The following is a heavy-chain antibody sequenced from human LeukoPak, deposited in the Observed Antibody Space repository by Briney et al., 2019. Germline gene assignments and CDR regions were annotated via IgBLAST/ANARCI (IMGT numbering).Heavy chain of an antibody. CDR3: AKDLDGSGSYYLDY. V-gene: IGHV3-23*01. CDR1: GFTFSSYA. Sequence: GGSLRLSCAASGFTFSSYAMSWVRQAPGKGLELFSAISGSGGSTYYADSVKGRFTISRDNSKNTLYLQMNSLRAEDTAVYYCAKDLDGSGSYYLDYWGQGTLVTVSS. J-gene: IGHJ4*02. CDR2: ISGSGGST. D-gene: IGHD3-10*01.